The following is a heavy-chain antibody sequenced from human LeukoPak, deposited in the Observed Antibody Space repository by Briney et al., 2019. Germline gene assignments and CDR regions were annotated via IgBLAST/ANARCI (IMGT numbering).Heavy chain of an antibody. J-gene: IGHJ4*02. CDR1: GGSISSSSYY. Sequence: SETLSLTCTVSGGSISSSSYYWGWIRQPPGKGLEWIGSIYYSGSTYYNPSLKSRITISVDTSKNQFSLKLSSVTAADTAVYYCARDLAGSSGWLIDYWGQGTLVTVSS. CDR3: ARDLAGSSGWLIDY. CDR2: IYYSGST. V-gene: IGHV4-39*07. D-gene: IGHD6-19*01.